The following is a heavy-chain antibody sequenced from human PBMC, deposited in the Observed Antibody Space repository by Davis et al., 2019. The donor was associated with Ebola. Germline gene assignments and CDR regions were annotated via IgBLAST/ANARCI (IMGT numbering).Heavy chain of an antibody. CDR1: GFTFSNYW. V-gene: IGHV3-7*01. CDR3: VRDPRAGQKDAFDI. CDR2: IKEDGSKE. J-gene: IGHJ3*02. Sequence: GESLKISCAASGFTFSNYWMSWARQAPGKGLECVAHIKEDGSKEFYVDSVKGRFTISRDNAKSSLYLQMNSLRDEDTAVYYCVRDPRAGQKDAFDIWGQGTMVIVSS.